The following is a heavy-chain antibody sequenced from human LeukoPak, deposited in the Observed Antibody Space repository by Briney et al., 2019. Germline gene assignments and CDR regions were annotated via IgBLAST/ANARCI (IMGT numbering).Heavy chain of an antibody. V-gene: IGHV4-38-2*01. CDR1: GYSISSGYY. CDR2: IYYSGSA. CDR3: TRHLGYYRSRSAVDI. J-gene: IGHJ3*02. Sequence: SETLSLTCAISGYSISSGYYWGWIRQPPGKGLEWIASIYYSGSASYNPSLKSRVTISVDTSKNQFSLRLSSVTAADMAIYYCTRHLGYYRSRSAVDIWGQGTMVTVSS. D-gene: IGHD1-14*01.